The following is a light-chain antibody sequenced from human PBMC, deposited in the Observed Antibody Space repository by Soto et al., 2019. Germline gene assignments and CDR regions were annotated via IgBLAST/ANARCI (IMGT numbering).Light chain of an antibody. J-gene: IGKJ1*01. CDR3: QQYDTYAPST. V-gene: IGKV1-5*01. Sequence: DIQLTQSPSTLSASVGDRITITCRASQSIGTWLAWYQHRPGEGPKLLIHDASSLESGVPSRFSGSGSATEFSLTISSLESADSGKYHCQQYDTYAPSTFGQGTKVDIK. CDR2: DAS. CDR1: QSIGTW.